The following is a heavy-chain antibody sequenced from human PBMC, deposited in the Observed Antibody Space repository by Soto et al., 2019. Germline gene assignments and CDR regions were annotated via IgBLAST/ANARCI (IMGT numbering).Heavy chain of an antibody. CDR2: IRNKANSYTT. J-gene: IGHJ4*02. Sequence: GGSLRLSCAASGFTFSDHNMDWVRQAPGKGLEWVGRIRNKANSYTTEYAASVKGRFIISRDDSKNSLYLQMNSLKTEDTALYYCARRYCSGGSCYSVDYWGQGTLVTVSS. D-gene: IGHD2-15*01. V-gene: IGHV3-72*01. CDR3: ARRYCSGGSCYSVDY. CDR1: GFTFSDHN.